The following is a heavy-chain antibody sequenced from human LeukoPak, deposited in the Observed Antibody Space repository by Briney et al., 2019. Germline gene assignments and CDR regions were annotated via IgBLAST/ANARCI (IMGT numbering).Heavy chain of an antibody. Sequence: ASVKVSCKASGFTFTSSAMQWVRQARGQRLEWIGWIVVGSGNTNYAQKFQERVTITRDMSTSTAYMELSSLRSEDTAVYYCAAVATVTTTGFDPWGQGTLVTVSS. CDR2: IVVGSGNT. D-gene: IGHD4-17*01. V-gene: IGHV1-58*02. J-gene: IGHJ5*02. CDR1: GFTFTSSA. CDR3: AAVATVTTTGFDP.